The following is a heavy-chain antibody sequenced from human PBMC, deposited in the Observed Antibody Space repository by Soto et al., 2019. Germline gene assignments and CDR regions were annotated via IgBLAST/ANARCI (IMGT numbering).Heavy chain of an antibody. CDR1: GYTFTSYA. Sequence: ASVKVSCKASGYTFTSYAMHWVRQAPGQRLEWMGWINAGNGNTKYSQKFQGRVTITRDTSASTAYMELSSLRSEDTAVYYCARSPGGIAAAAPGGFDPWGQGTLVTVSS. D-gene: IGHD6-13*01. CDR2: INAGNGNT. J-gene: IGHJ5*02. V-gene: IGHV1-3*01. CDR3: ARSPGGIAAAAPGGFDP.